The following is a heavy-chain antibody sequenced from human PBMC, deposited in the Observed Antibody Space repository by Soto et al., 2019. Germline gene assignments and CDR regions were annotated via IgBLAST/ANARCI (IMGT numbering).Heavy chain of an antibody. Sequence: ASVKVSCKASGYTFTSYGISWVRQAPGQGLEWMGWISAYNGNTNYAQKLQGRVTMTTDTPTSTAYMELRSLRSDDTAVYYCAVSYVGYCSGGSCYSGGYFQHWGQGTLVTVSS. CDR2: ISAYNGNT. V-gene: IGHV1-18*01. CDR3: AVSYVGYCSGGSCYSGGYFQH. CDR1: GYTFTSYG. J-gene: IGHJ1*01. D-gene: IGHD2-15*01.